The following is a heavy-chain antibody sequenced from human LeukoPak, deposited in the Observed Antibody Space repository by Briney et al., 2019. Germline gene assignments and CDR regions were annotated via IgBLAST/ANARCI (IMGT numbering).Heavy chain of an antibody. CDR2: IYYSGST. J-gene: IGHJ6*04. CDR3: ARDLSGATVTTGYYYYGMDV. CDR1: GGSISSYY. D-gene: IGHD4-17*01. Sequence: SETLSLTCTVSGGSISSYYWSWIRQPPGKGLEWIGYIYYSGSTNYNPSLKSRVTISVDTSKNQFSLKLSSVTAADTAVYHCARDLSGATVTTGYYYYGMDVWGKGTTVTVSS. V-gene: IGHV4-59*01.